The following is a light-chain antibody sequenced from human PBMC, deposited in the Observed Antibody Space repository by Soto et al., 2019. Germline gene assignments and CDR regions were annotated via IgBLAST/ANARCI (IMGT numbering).Light chain of an antibody. V-gene: IGKV3-20*01. CDR1: QSISSSF. J-gene: IGKJ5*01. Sequence: ENVLTESPGILYMSPGERASLSCGASQSISSSFPAWYQQKPGQAPRLLIYGASSRATGIPDRFSGTGSETDFTLTISRLEPEDFAVYYCQQYDNSPITFGQGTRLEIK. CDR2: GAS. CDR3: QQYDNSPIT.